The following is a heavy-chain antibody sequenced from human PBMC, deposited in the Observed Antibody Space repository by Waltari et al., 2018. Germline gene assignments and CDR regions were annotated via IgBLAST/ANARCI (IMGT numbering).Heavy chain of an antibody. J-gene: IGHJ4*02. CDR1: GFTFSSYD. CDR3: ARARDYGSGSSPSAFDY. Sequence: EVQLVESGGGLVQPGGSLRLSCAASGFTFSSYDMHWVRQATGKGLEWVSAIGTAGDTYYPGSVKGRFTSYRENAKNSLYLQMNSLRAWDTAVYYCARARDYGSGSSPSAFDYWGQGTLVTVSS. CDR2: IGTAGDT. V-gene: IGHV3-13*01. D-gene: IGHD3-10*01.